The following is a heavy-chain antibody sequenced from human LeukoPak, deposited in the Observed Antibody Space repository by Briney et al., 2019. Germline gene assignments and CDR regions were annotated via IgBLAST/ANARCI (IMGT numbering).Heavy chain of an antibody. CDR1: GYTFTSYD. CDR3: ARPNYSYGSDY. CDR2: MSPNSGNT. Sequence: ASVKVSCKASGYTFTSYDINWVRQATGQGLEWMGWMSPNSGNTGYAQKVQGRVTMTRNTSISTAYMELSSLRSEDTAVYYCARPNYSYGSDYWGQGTLVTVSS. V-gene: IGHV1-8*01. D-gene: IGHD5-18*01. J-gene: IGHJ4*02.